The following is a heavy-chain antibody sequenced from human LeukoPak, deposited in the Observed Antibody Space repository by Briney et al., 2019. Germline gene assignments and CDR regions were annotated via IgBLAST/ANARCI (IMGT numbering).Heavy chain of an antibody. CDR3: ARGSYYDSSGYYPNWFDP. CDR1: GYTFTSYD. CDR2: MNPNSGNT. J-gene: IGHJ5*02. Sequence: ASVKVSCKASGYTFTSYDINWVRQATGQGLEWMGWMNPNSGNTGYAQKFQGRVTMTRNTSISTAYMELSRLRSEDTAVYYCARGSYYDSSGYYPNWFDPWGQGTLVTVSS. D-gene: IGHD3-22*01. V-gene: IGHV1-8*01.